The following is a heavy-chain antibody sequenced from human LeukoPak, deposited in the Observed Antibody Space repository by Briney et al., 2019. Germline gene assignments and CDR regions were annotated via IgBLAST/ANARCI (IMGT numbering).Heavy chain of an antibody. J-gene: IGHJ4*02. Sequence: PSQTLSLTCTVSGGSISSGGYYWSWIRQHPGKGLEWIGSIYYSGSTSYNPSLKSRVTISVDTSKNQFSLKLTSVTAADTAVYYCASRNDILTGYVFDFWGQGTLVTVSS. CDR3: ASRNDILTGYVFDF. CDR2: IYYSGST. D-gene: IGHD3-9*01. V-gene: IGHV4-39*01. CDR1: GGSISSGGYY.